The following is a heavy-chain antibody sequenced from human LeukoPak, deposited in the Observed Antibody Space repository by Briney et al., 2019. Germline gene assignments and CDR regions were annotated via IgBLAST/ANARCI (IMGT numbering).Heavy chain of an antibody. V-gene: IGHV3-48*03. D-gene: IGHD5-18*01. CDR3: AREDMDTAMVLGY. Sequence: PGGSLRLSCAASGFTFSSYEMNWVRQAPGKGLEWVSYISSSGSTIYYADSVKGRFTISRDNAKNSLYLQMNSLRAEDTAVYYCAREDMDTAMVLGYWGQGTLVTVSS. J-gene: IGHJ4*02. CDR1: GFTFSSYE. CDR2: ISSSGSTI.